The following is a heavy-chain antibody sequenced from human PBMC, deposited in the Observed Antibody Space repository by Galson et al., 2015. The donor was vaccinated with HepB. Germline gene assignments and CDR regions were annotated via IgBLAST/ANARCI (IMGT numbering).Heavy chain of an antibody. J-gene: IGHJ4*02. CDR2: TSGSGGST. CDR1: GFTFSSYA. CDR3: AKARPHYYDSSPAEFDY. D-gene: IGHD3-22*01. Sequence: SLRLSCAASGFTFSSYAMSWVRQAPGKGLEWVSATSGSGGSTYYADSVKGRFTISRDNSKNTLYLQMNSLRAEDTAVYYCAKARPHYYDSSPAEFDYWGQGTLVTVSS. V-gene: IGHV3-23*01.